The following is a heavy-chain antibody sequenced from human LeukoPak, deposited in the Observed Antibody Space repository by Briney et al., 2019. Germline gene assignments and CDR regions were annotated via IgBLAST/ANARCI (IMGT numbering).Heavy chain of an antibody. CDR1: GYTFTSYY. D-gene: IGHD3-10*01. CDR2: INPSGGST. CDR3: ARDLDRLLWFGELPPSYYYGMDV. V-gene: IGHV1-46*01. J-gene: IGHJ6*04. Sequence: GASVKVPCKASGYTFTSYYMHWVRQAPGQGLEWMGIINPSGGSTSYAQKFQGRVTMTRDTSTSTVYMELSSLRSEDTAVYYCARDLDRLLWFGELPPSYYYGMDVWGKGTTVTVSS.